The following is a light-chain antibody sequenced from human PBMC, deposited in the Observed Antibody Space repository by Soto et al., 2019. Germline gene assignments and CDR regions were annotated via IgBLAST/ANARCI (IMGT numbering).Light chain of an antibody. J-gene: IGKJ1*01. V-gene: IGKV3-11*01. CDR2: DAS. Sequence: EIVLSQSPATLSLSPGERAPPSCRASQSVSSYLAWYQQKPGQAPRLLIYDASNRATGIPARFSGSGSGTDFTLTISSLEPEDFAVYYCQQRSNWPPWTFGQGTKVDIK. CDR1: QSVSSY. CDR3: QQRSNWPPWT.